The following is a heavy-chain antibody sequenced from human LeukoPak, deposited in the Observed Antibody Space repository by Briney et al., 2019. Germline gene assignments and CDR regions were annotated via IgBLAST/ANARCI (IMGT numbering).Heavy chain of an antibody. V-gene: IGHV3-7*01. D-gene: IGHD3-3*01. CDR2: IKRDGSEK. CDR3: ARGENYDFWTTYYTWGHYYYYYYMDV. CDR1: GFTFSSYW. Sequence: GGSLRLSCAASGFTFSSYWMTWVRQAPGKGLEWVGNIKRDGSEKYYVDSVKGRFTISRDNAKNSLYLQMDSLRAEDTAVYYCARGENYDFWTTYYTWGHYYYYYYMDVWGQGTTVTVSS. J-gene: IGHJ6*03.